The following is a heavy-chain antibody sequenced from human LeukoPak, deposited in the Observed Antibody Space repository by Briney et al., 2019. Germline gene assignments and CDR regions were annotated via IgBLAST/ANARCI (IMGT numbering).Heavy chain of an antibody. CDR1: GFSFSSYA. CDR3: ARDTVNGPFVISLDY. V-gene: IGHV3-48*03. D-gene: IGHD2-8*01. CDR2: ISSGGNTE. J-gene: IGHJ4*02. Sequence: GGSLRLSRAASGFSFSSYAMNWVRQAPGKGLEWVSHISSGGNTEYYVDSVRGRFSMSRDNAKNLLFLQMNSLRAEDTAVYYCARDTVNGPFVISLDYWGQGALVTVSS.